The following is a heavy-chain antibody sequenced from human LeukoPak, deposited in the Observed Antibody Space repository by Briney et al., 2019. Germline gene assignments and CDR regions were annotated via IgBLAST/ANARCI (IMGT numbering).Heavy chain of an antibody. Sequence: GESLKISCKGSGYSFTDYWIGWVRQMPGKVLEWMWIIYPGDSDTKYSPSFQGPVTISADKSISTAYLQWSSLKASDTAMYYCARLGGANSFGYWGQGTLVTVSS. J-gene: IGHJ4*02. CDR3: ARLGGANSFGY. D-gene: IGHD4/OR15-4a*01. V-gene: IGHV5-51*01. CDR2: IYPGDSDT. CDR1: GYSFTDYW.